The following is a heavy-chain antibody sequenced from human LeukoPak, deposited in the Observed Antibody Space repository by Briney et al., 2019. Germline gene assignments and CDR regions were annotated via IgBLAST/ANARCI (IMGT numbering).Heavy chain of an antibody. Sequence: GGSLRLSCEVSEFPFSIYAMAWVRQAPGQGLEWVSAIDATGSDKYYTDSVKGRFTISRDNSKNTVCLQMNSLRVEDTAVYYCADYRKPQGLDYWGQGTLVTVSS. J-gene: IGHJ4*02. CDR3: ADYRKPQGLDY. D-gene: IGHD1-14*01. V-gene: IGHV3-23*01. CDR2: IDATGSDK. CDR1: EFPFSIYA.